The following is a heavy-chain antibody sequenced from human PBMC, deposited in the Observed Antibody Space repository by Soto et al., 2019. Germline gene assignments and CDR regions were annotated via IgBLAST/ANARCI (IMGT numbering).Heavy chain of an antibody. J-gene: IGHJ4*02. CDR1: GGSVSNDNYY. Sequence: LSLTCAVSGGSVSNDNYYWSWIRQPPGKGLEWIGYIYYSGTTNYNSYLKSRLSLSVDMSKNQFSLKLASVTAADTAVYFCARSQRGRTAFTFDYWGQGALVTVSS. CDR2: IYYSGTT. D-gene: IGHD3-16*01. V-gene: IGHV4-61*01. CDR3: ARSQRGRTAFTFDY.